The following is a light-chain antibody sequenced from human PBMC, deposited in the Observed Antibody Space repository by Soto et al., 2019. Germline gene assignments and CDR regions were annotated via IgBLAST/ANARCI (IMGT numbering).Light chain of an antibody. CDR3: LSFDSSLSVV. CDR2: GNT. J-gene: IGLJ2*01. CDR1: SSNIGAGYD. V-gene: IGLV1-40*01. Sequence: QPVLTQPPSVSGAPGQRVTISCTGSSSNIGAGYDVPWYQQLPGRAPKLLIYGNTNRPSGVPDRFSGSKSGTSASLAITGLQAEDEADYYCLSFDSSLSVVFGGGTKVTVL.